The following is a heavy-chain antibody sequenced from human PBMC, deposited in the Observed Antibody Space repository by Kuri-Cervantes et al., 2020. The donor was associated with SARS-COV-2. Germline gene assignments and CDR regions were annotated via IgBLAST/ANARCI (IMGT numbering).Heavy chain of an antibody. V-gene: IGHV4-4*02. Sequence: GSLRLSCAVSGGSISSSNWWSWVRQPPGKGLEWIGEIYHSGSTSYNPSLKSRFTISVDTSKNQFSLKVRSVAAADTAVYYCARARSSIGVVRGAMYYFWHMDVWSKGTTVTVSS. CDR3: ARARSSIGVVRGAMYYFWHMDV. CDR1: GGSISSSNW. J-gene: IGHJ6*03. CDR2: IYHSGST. D-gene: IGHD3-10*01.